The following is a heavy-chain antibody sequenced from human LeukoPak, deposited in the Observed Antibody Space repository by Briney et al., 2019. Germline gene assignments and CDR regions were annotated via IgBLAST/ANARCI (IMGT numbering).Heavy chain of an antibody. CDR3: ARDAEDYYDSSGYYYYYYYMDV. J-gene: IGHJ6*03. D-gene: IGHD3-22*01. V-gene: IGHV4-4*07. CDR1: GGSISSYY. Sequence: PSETLSLTCTVSGGSISSYYWSWIRQPAGKGLEWIGRIYTSGSTNYNPSLKSRVTMSVDTSKNQFSLKLSSVTAADTAVYYCARDAEDYYDSSGYYYYYYYMDVWGKGTTVTISS. CDR2: IYTSGST.